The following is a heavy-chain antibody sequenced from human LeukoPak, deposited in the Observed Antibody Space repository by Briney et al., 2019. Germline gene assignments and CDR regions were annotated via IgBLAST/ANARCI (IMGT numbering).Heavy chain of an antibody. CDR3: AREGSGSYLGYYYYMEV. CDR1: GYSISSGYY. D-gene: IGHD3-10*01. V-gene: IGHV4-61*02. CDR2: INTSGST. Sequence: PSETLSLTCAVSGYSISSGYYWGWIRQPAGKGLEWIGRINTSGSTNYNPSLKSRVTISADKSKKQFSLRLTSVTAADTAVYYCAREGSGSYLGYYYYMEVWGTGTTVTVSS. J-gene: IGHJ6*03.